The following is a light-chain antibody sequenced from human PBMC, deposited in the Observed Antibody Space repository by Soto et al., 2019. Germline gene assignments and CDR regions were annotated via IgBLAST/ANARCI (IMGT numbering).Light chain of an antibody. CDR1: QSVSDW. V-gene: IGKV1-5*01. Sequence: DIQMTQSPSTLSASVLYIVTITFRASQSVSDWLAWYQQKPGNPPKLLIYDTSRLESAVPSRFSASGSGTEFTLTISSLQPDDFATYYCQQYNSYSRGTFGQGTKVDIK. CDR3: QQYNSYSRGT. CDR2: DTS. J-gene: IGKJ1*01.